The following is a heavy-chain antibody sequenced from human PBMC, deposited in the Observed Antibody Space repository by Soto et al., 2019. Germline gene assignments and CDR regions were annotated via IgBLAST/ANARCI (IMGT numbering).Heavy chain of an antibody. CDR2: IYWDDDE. V-gene: IGHV2-5*02. CDR3: AHRPRGYSYHFDY. CDR1: GFSLTTRGVG. Sequence: QITLKESGPTLVKPTQTLTLTCTFSGFSLTTRGVGVGWIRQPPGKALEWLALIYWDDDEGYSPSLKSRLTITTDTYKNQVVLTMTTMDPVDTATYYCAHRPRGYSYHFDYWGQGTLVTVSS. J-gene: IGHJ4*02. D-gene: IGHD5-18*01.